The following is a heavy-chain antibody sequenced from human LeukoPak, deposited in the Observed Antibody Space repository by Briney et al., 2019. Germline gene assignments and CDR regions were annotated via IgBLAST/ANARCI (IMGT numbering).Heavy chain of an antibody. CDR1: GFTFSDYY. V-gene: IGHV3-23*01. D-gene: IGHD2-21*02. Sequence: GGSLRLSCAASGFTFSDYYMSWVRQAPGKGLEWASAMSGSGDITHYADSVKGRFTISRDNSKSTLYLQMNSLRAEDTAVYYCAKDQGHCGGDCYYFDYWGQGTLVTVSS. CDR2: MSGSGDIT. J-gene: IGHJ4*02. CDR3: AKDQGHCGGDCYYFDY.